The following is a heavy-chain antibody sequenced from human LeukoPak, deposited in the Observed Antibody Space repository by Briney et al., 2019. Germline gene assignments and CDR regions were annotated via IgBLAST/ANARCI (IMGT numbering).Heavy chain of an antibody. CDR3: ARYTGGGYGRYYFDY. D-gene: IGHD2-2*02. CDR1: GGPSSSTPDF. V-gene: IGHV4-61*02. CDR2: MNTGGST. Sequence: PSETLSLTCTVSGGPSSSTPDFWRWSRQPGGKGLEWIERMNTGGSTNYNRSLQSRVTISVDTSKHQFSLKLDSVTAADTAVYYCARYTGGGYGRYYFDYWGQGTLVTVSS. J-gene: IGHJ4*02.